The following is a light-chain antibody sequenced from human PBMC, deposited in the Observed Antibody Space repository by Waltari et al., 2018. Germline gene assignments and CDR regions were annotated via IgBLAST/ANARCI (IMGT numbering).Light chain of an antibody. CDR3: STYAGSNNLRV. V-gene: IGLV2-8*01. Sequence: QSALTQPPSASGSPGQSVTISCTGTSSDVGGYNYVSWYQQHPGKAPKLMIYEVSTRPSGVPDRFFGSKYGNNASLTVTGLQAEEEADYYCSTYAGSNNLRVFGTGTKVTVL. J-gene: IGLJ1*01. CDR1: SSDVGGYNY. CDR2: EVS.